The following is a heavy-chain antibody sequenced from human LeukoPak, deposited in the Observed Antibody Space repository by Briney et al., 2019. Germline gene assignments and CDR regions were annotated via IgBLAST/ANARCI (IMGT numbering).Heavy chain of an antibody. CDR3: ASGVVPAAN. CDR2: INHSGST. CDR1: GGSFSGYY. Sequence: SETLSLTCAIYGGSFSGYYWSWIRQPPGGGLEWVGEINHSGSTNYNPSLKSRVTISVDTSKNQFSPKLSSVTAADTAVYYCASGVVPAANWGQGTLVTVSS. J-gene: IGHJ4*02. V-gene: IGHV4-34*01. D-gene: IGHD2-2*01.